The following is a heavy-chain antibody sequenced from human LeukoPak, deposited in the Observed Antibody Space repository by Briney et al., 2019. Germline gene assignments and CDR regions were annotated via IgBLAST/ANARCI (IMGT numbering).Heavy chain of an antibody. CDR1: GYTFTNYG. CDR3: ARDYGGVGYYYMDV. V-gene: IGHV1-18*01. CDR2: ISAYNGKT. J-gene: IGHJ6*03. Sequence: GASVKVSCKASGYTFTNYGITWVRQAPGQGLEWMGWISAYNGKTNYAQKLQGRVSMTTDTSTNTAYMELRSLTSDDTAVYYCARDYGGVGYYYMDVWGKGTTVTISS. D-gene: IGHD4-23*01.